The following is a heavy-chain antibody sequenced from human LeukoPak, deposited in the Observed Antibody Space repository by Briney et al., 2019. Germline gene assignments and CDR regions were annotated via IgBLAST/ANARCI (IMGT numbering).Heavy chain of an antibody. CDR2: VDPEDGET. Sequence: ASVKVSCXASGYTFTSYGISWVRQAPGQGLEWMGLVDPEDGETIYAEKFQGRVTITADTSTDTAYMELSSLRSEDTAVYYCATCSGGSCYPLDYWGQGTLVTVSS. CDR1: GYTFTSYG. V-gene: IGHV1-69-2*01. D-gene: IGHD2-15*01. J-gene: IGHJ4*02. CDR3: ATCSGGSCYPLDY.